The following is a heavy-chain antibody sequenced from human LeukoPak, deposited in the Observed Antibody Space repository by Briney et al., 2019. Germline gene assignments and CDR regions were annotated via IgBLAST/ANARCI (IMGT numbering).Heavy chain of an antibody. J-gene: IGHJ4*02. V-gene: IGHV3-30*01. CDR1: GFTLSSYA. CDR3: TRGRGSYSLDY. D-gene: IGHD1-26*01. Sequence: GRSLRLSCAASGFTLSSYAMHWVRQAPGKGLEWVAIISYDGSNEYYADSVKGRFTISRDNSKNTLYLQMNSLRAEDTAIFYCTRGRGSYSLDYWGRGTLVTVSS. CDR2: ISYDGSNE.